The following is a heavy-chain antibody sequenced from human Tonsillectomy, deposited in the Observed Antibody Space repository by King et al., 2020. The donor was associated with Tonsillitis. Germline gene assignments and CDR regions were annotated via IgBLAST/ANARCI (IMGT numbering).Heavy chain of an antibody. CDR2: ISGYNGNT. D-gene: IGHD6-19*01. V-gene: IGHV1-18*01. J-gene: IGHJ4*02. CDR3: ARLHSSGWFTYSYFFAY. Sequence: QLVQSGAEVKKPGASVKVSCKTSGYTFTSYGISWVRQAPGQGLEWMACISGYNGNTNYAQKLQGRVTVTTDTSTSAAYMELRSLTSDDTAVYYCARLHSSGWFTYSYFFAYWGQGTLVTVSS. CDR1: GYTFTSYG.